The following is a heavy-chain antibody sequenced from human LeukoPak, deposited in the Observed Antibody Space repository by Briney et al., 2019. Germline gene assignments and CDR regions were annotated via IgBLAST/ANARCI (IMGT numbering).Heavy chain of an antibody. V-gene: IGHV1-8*01. CDR1: GYTFTSYD. Sequence: ASVKVSCKASGYTFTSYDINWVRQATGQGLEWMGWMNPNSGNTGYAQKFQGRVTMTRNTSISTAYMELSSLRSEDTAVYYCARGTKVVAALSYWGQETLVTVSS. CDR2: MNPNSGNT. J-gene: IGHJ4*02. CDR3: ARGTKVVAALSY. D-gene: IGHD2-15*01.